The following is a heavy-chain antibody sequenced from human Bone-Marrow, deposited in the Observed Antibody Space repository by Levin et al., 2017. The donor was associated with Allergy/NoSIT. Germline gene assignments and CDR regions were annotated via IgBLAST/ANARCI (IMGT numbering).Heavy chain of an antibody. CDR1: GYTFTSYD. V-gene: IGHV1-8*01. CDR2: MNPNSGNT. D-gene: IGHD3-10*01. J-gene: IGHJ6*03. Sequence: GASVKVSCKASGYTFTSYDINWVRQATGQGLEWMGWMNPNSGNTGYAQKFQGRVTMTRNTSISTAYMELSSLRSEDTAVYYCARRGAYYGSGSYQIYYYYYYMDVWGKGTTVTVSS. CDR3: ARRGAYYGSGSYQIYYYYYYMDV.